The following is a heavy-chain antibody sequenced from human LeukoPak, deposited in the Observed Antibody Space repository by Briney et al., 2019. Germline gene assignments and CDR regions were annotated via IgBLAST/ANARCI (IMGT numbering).Heavy chain of an antibody. CDR1: GGSISSGGYY. D-gene: IGHD3-10*01. CDR2: IYYSGST. CDR3: ATGMVRIRGVDY. J-gene: IGHJ4*02. Sequence: SETLSLTCTVSGGSISSGGYYWSWIRQHPGKGLEWIGYIYYSGSTYYNPSLKSRVTISVDTSKNQFSLKLSSVTAADTAVYYCATGMVRIRGVDYWGQGTLVTVSS. V-gene: IGHV4-31*03.